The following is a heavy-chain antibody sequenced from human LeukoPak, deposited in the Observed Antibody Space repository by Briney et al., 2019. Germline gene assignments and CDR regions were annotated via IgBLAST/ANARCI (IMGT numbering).Heavy chain of an antibody. V-gene: IGHV3-74*01. CDR3: ARGFYGPYDY. D-gene: IGHD3-10*01. CDR2: INSDGSST. J-gene: IGHJ4*02. CDR1: GFTFSSYW. Sequence: PGGSLRLSCAASGFTFSSYWMHWVRQAPGKGLEWVSRINSDGSSTSYADSGKGRFTISRDNAKNTLYLQMNSLRAEDTAVYYCARGFYGPYDYWGQGTLVTVSS.